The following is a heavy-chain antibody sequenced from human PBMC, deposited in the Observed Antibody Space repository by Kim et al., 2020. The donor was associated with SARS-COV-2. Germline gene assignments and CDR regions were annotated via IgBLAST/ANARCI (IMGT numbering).Heavy chain of an antibody. CDR3: AKAHAELDWSFDY. J-gene: IGHJ4*02. Sequence: YADSVKGRFTISRDNSKNTLYLQMNSLRAEDTAVYYCAKAHAELDWSFDYWGQGTLVTVSS. D-gene: IGHD1-1*01. V-gene: IGHV3-30*02.